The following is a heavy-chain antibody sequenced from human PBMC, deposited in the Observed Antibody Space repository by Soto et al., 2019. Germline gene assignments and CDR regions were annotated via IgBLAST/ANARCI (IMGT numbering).Heavy chain of an antibody. D-gene: IGHD5-12*01. CDR1: GFTFSSYG. V-gene: IGHV3-33*01. Sequence: QVQLVESGGGVVQPGRSLRLSCAASGFTFSSYGMHWVRQAPGKGLEWVAVIWYDGSNKYYADSVKGRFTISRDNSKNTLYLQMNSLRAEDTAVYHCARGGVATIDYWGQGTLVTVSS. CDR2: IWYDGSNK. J-gene: IGHJ4*02. CDR3: ARGGVATIDY.